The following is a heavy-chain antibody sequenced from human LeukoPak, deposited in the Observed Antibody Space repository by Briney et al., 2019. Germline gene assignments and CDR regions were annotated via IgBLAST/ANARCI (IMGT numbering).Heavy chain of an antibody. CDR1: GFTVSSNY. Sequence: GGSLRLSCVASGFTVSSNYMSWVRQAPGKGLEWVSVIYSGGSTYYADSVKGRFTISRDNSKNTLYLQMNSLRAEDTAVFYCAGSYVSRSFDYWGQGTLVTVSS. J-gene: IGHJ4*02. CDR3: AGSYVSRSFDY. D-gene: IGHD3-16*01. V-gene: IGHV3-66*01. CDR2: IYSGGST.